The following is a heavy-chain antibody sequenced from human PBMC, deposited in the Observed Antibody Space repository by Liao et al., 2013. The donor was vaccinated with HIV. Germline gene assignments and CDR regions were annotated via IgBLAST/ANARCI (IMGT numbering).Heavy chain of an antibody. Sequence: QLQLQESGPGLVKPSETLSLTCTVSGGSISSSSYYWGWIRQPPGKGLEWIGSIYYSGSTNYNPSLKSRVTISVDTSKNQFSLKLSSVTAADTAVYYCAREGAPGYIAFDIWAKGQWSPSPQ. D-gene: IGHD5-12*01. CDR2: IYYSGST. CDR3: AREGAPGYIAFDI. V-gene: IGHV4-39*07. J-gene: IGHJ3*02. CDR1: GGSISSSSYY.